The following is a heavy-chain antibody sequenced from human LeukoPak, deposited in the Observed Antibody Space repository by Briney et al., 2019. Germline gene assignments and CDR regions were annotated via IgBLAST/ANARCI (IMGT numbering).Heavy chain of an antibody. J-gene: IGHJ4*02. CDR3: VNSSPGGGWLVSGNFDY. CDR2: IYYSGST. D-gene: IGHD6-19*01. CDR1: GGSISSNNYY. V-gene: IGHV4-39*01. Sequence: SETLSLTCTVPGGSISSNNYYWGWIRHPPGKGLEWIGSIYYSGSTYYNPSLKSRVTISVDTSKNQFPLKLSSVPAADTAVYYCVNSSPGGGWLVSGNFDYWGQGTLVTVSS.